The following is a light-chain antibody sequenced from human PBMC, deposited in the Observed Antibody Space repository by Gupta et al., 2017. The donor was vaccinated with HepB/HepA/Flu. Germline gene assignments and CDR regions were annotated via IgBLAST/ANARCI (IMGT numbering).Light chain of an antibody. J-gene: IGLJ1*01. CDR2: NDD. CDR3: AAWDSSLSGYV. V-gene: IGLV1-47*02. CDR1: SSNVGRDN. Sequence: QSVLTQPPPAPVPPGLRVTLSCSRSSSNVGRDNVYWYQQLPGTAPKLLIYNDDKRPSGVPNRFSGSKSGTSASLAISGLRSEDEADYYCAAWDSSLSGYVFGTGTWVTVL.